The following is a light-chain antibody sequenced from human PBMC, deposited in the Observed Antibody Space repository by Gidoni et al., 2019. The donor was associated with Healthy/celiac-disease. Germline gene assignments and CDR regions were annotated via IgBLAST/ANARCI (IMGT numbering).Light chain of an antibody. Sequence: IQMTQYPSSLSASVGDRVTITCRASQSISSYLNWYQQKPGKAPKLLIYAASSLQSGVPSRFSGSGSGKDFTLTSSSLQPEDVATYYCQKSYSTPRTFGQGTKVEIK. CDR3: QKSYSTPRT. CDR1: QSISSY. J-gene: IGKJ1*01. CDR2: AAS. V-gene: IGKV1-39*01.